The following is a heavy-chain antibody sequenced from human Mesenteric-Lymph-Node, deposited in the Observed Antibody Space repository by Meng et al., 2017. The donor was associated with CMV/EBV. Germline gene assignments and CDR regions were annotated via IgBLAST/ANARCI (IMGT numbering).Heavy chain of an antibody. CDR1: GGSISSYY. CDR2: IYYSGST. J-gene: IGHJ5*02. V-gene: IGHV4-59*01. Sequence: SETLSLTCTVSGGSISSYYWSWIRQPPGKGLEWIGYIYYSGSTNYNPSLKSRVTISVDTSKNQFSLKLSSVTAADTAVYYCARNRYCSGGSCYGFDPWGQGTLVTVSS. CDR3: ARNRYCSGGSCYGFDP. D-gene: IGHD2-15*01.